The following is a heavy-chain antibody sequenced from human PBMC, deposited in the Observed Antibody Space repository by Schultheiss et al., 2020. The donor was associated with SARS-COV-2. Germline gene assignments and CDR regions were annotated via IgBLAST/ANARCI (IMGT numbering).Heavy chain of an antibody. D-gene: IGHD3-3*01. J-gene: IGHJ5*02. CDR3: ARSRIDFWSGDNWFDP. Sequence: GESLKISCAASGFTFSRYWMHWVRQAPGKGLVWVSRISSDGSSTSYADSVEGRFTISRDNAKNTLYLQMNSLRAEDTAVYYCARSRIDFWSGDNWFDPWGQGTLVTVSS. CDR2: ISSDGSST. CDR1: GFTFSRYW. V-gene: IGHV3-74*01.